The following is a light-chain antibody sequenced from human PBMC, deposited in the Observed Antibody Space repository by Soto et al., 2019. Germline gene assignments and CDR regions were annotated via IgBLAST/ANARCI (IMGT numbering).Light chain of an antibody. CDR1: QNINTW. V-gene: IGKV1-12*02. CDR3: QQANPFPFV. CDR2: GAS. Sequence: DIQMTQSPSSVSASVGDRVTITCRASQNINTWLAWYQQKPGKAPKLLIYGASTLQGGVPSRFSGSGSRTDFSLTISSLQPEDFATYHCQQANPFPFVFGPGTTVDI. J-gene: IGKJ3*01.